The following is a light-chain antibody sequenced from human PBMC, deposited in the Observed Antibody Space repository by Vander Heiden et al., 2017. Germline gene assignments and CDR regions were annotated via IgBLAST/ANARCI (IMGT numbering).Light chain of an antibody. CDR3: QQYNNWLFT. V-gene: IGKV3-15*01. CDR2: GAS. Sequence: IVITQPPATLSVSPGERATLSCRASQSVSSTLAWYQQKPGQAPRLLIYGASTRATGIPARFSGSGSGTEFTLTISSLQSEDFAVYYCQQYNNWLFTFGPGTKVDIK. J-gene: IGKJ3*01. CDR1: QSVSST.